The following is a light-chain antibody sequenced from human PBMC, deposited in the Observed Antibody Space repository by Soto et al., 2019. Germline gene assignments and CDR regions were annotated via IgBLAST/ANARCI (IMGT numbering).Light chain of an antibody. J-gene: IGKJ5*01. CDR1: H. Sequence: EIVLTQSPGTLSLSPGERATLSCRASHLAWYQQKRGQAPRLLIYGASIRATGIPARFSGSGSGTDFTLTISSLEPEDFAVYCCQQSSNWPPITFGQGARLEIK. CDR2: GAS. CDR3: QQSSNWPPIT. V-gene: IGKV3-11*01.